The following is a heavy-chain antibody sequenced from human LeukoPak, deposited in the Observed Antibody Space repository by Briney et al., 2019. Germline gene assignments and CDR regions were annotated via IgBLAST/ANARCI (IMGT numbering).Heavy chain of an antibody. Sequence: SETLSLTCTVSGGPFNDNDDYWGWIRQPPGKGLEWIGYIYYSGSTNYNPSLKSRVTISVDTSKNQFSLKLSSVTAADTAVYYCACDQWELGAINDAFDIWGQGTMVTVSS. D-gene: IGHD1-26*01. CDR3: ACDQWELGAINDAFDI. CDR2: IYYSGST. CDR1: GGPFNDNDDY. J-gene: IGHJ3*02. V-gene: IGHV4-61*08.